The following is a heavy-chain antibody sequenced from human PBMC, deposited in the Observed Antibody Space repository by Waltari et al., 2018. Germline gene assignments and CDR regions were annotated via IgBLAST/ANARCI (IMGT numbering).Heavy chain of an antibody. V-gene: IGHV1-69*13. Sequence: QVQLVQSGAEVKKPGSSVKVSCKASGGTFSSYAISRVRQAPGQGLEWMGGIIPMLITASYAHKCQGRVTSTAEESTSTAYMELSSLGSEDTAVYYCARIRVVISYYYYGMDVWGQGTTVTVSS. CDR1: GGTFSSYA. J-gene: IGHJ6*02. CDR3: ARIRVVISYYYYGMDV. D-gene: IGHD3-3*01. CDR2: IIPMLITA.